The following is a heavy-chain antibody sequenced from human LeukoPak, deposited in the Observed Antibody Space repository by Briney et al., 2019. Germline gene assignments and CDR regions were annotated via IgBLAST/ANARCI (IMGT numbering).Heavy chain of an antibody. CDR2: ISYDGSYK. CDR1: EFTFSTYG. V-gene: IGHV3-30*03. CDR3: ARRYSSSSKLGY. Sequence: GGSLRLSCAASEFTFSTYGMHWVRQAPGKGLEWVAVISYDGSYKFYADSVKGRFTISRDNFKNTLYLQINSLRAEDTAVYYCARRYSSSSKLGYWGQGTLVTVSS. J-gene: IGHJ4*02. D-gene: IGHD6-13*01.